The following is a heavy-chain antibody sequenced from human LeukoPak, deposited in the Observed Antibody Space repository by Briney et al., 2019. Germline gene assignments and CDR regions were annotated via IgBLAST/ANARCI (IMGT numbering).Heavy chain of an antibody. Sequence: AESLTLSCAASGVTFSNYAMSWVRQAPGKGLEWVSAITGSGGDTYYADSVKGRFIISRDNSKNTVFLQMNSLRAEDTAVYYCAKWGDYDVLTGYYVSDYWGQGTLVTVSS. D-gene: IGHD3-9*01. J-gene: IGHJ4*02. V-gene: IGHV3-23*01. CDR3: AKWGDYDVLTGYYVSDY. CDR1: GVTFSNYA. CDR2: ITGSGGDT.